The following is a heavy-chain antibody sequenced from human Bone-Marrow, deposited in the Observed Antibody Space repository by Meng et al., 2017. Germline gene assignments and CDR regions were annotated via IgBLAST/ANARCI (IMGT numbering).Heavy chain of an antibody. J-gene: IGHJ6*02. D-gene: IGHD2-8*01. CDR3: ARDDCTNGVCYGDGHGQYYYYGMDV. V-gene: IGHV4-34*01. CDR2: INHSGST. CDR1: GGSFSGYY. Sequence: SETLSLTCAVYGGSFSGYYWSWIRQPPGKGLEWIGEINHSGSTNYNPSLKSRVTISVDTSKNQFSLKLSSVTAADTAVYYCARDDCTNGVCYGDGHGQYYYYGMDVWGQGTTVT.